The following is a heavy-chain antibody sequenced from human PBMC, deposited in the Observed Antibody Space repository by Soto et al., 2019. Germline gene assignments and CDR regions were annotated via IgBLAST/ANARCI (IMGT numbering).Heavy chain of an antibody. Sequence: QVQLQQWGAGLLKPSETLSLTCAVYGGSFSGYYWSWIRQPPGKGLEWIGYIYHSGSTYYNPSLKSRFTISVDRSKNQFSLKLSSVTAADTAVYYCARDQGYYDSSGLAFDYWGQGTLVTVSS. CDR2: IYHSGST. D-gene: IGHD3-22*01. CDR3: ARDQGYYDSSGLAFDY. V-gene: IGHV4-34*01. CDR1: GGSFSGYY. J-gene: IGHJ4*02.